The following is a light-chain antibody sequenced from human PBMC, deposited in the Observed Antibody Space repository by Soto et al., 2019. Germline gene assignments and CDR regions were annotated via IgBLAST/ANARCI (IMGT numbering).Light chain of an antibody. V-gene: IGLV2-8*01. CDR3: RSYAGFNKVL. Sequence: QSALTQPPSASGSPGQSLTISCTGTSNDVGTYNFVSWYQQHPGNAPKLTIYDVTKRPSGVPDRFSGSKSGNTASLTVSGLNAEDEADYYCRSYAGFNKVLFGGGTKVTVL. J-gene: IGLJ2*01. CDR2: DVT. CDR1: SNDVGTYNF.